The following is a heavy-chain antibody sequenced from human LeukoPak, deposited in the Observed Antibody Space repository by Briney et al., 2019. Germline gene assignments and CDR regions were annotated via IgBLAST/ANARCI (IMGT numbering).Heavy chain of an antibody. Sequence: SETLSLTCTVSGGSISSGGYYWSWIRQPPGKGLEWIGYIYHTGTTYCNPSLKSRVTISLDTSRNQFSLELNSVTAADTAVYYCARRAVAGPFDYWGQGTLVTVSS. CDR1: GGSISSGGYY. D-gene: IGHD6-19*01. CDR3: ARRAVAGPFDY. CDR2: IYHTGTT. J-gene: IGHJ4*02. V-gene: IGHV4-30-2*01.